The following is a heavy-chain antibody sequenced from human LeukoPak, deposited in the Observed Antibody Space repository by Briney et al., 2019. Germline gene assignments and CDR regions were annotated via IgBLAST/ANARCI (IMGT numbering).Heavy chain of an antibody. J-gene: IGHJ6*04. Sequence: GGSLRLSCAASGFTFSSYEMNWVRQAPGKGLEWVSYISSSGSTIYYAESVKGRFTISRDNAKNSLYLQMNSLRAEDTAVYYRARDSRGMDVWGKGTTVTVSS. CDR2: ISSSGSTI. V-gene: IGHV3-48*03. CDR1: GFTFSSYE. CDR3: ARDSRGMDV.